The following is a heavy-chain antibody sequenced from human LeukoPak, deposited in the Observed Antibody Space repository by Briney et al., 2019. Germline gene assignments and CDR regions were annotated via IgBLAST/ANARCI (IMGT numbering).Heavy chain of an antibody. J-gene: IGHJ5*02. CDR2: INPNSGDT. D-gene: IGHD1-14*01. CDR1: GYTFTASH. Sequence: ASVKVSCKASGYTFTASHMHWVRQAPGQGLEWMGRINPNSGDTDYAQKFQGRVSMTRDRSINTAYMELSRLRSDDTAVHYCARAYSFYFPTSNYDSAEPPLNWFDPWGQGTLVIVSS. CDR3: ARAYSFYFPTSNYDSAEPPLNWFDP. V-gene: IGHV1-2*06.